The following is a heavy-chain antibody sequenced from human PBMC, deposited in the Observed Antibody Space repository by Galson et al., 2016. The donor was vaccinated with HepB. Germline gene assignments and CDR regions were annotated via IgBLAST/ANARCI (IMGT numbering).Heavy chain of an antibody. J-gene: IGHJ4*02. Sequence: SVKFSCKASGYTFGFYTIHWLRQAPGQGPEWMGRINEGNGNTKYSQTFQGRLNITNDTSENTVYMEVSSLTSEDTAVFYCARVSGQLTGFLGFWGQGTLVTVSS. CDR1: GYTFGFYT. CDR3: ARVSGQLTGFLGF. V-gene: IGHV1-3*01. D-gene: IGHD6-13*01. CDR2: INEGNGNT.